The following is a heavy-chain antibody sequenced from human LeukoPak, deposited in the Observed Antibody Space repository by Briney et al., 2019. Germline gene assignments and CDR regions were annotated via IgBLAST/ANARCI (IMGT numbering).Heavy chain of an antibody. V-gene: IGHV4-34*01. CDR2: INHSGST. J-gene: IGHJ4*02. D-gene: IGHD4-17*01. CDR3: ARDLYGDSN. Sequence: TSETLSLTCAVYGGSFSGYYWSWIRQPPGKGLEWIGEINHSGSTNYNPSLKSRVTISVDTSKNQFSLKLSSVTAADTAVYYCARDLYGDSNWGQGTLVTVSS. CDR1: GGSFSGYY.